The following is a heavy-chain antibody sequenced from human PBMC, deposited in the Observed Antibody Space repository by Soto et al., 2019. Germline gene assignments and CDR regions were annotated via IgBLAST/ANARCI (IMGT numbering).Heavy chain of an antibody. V-gene: IGHV4-30-4*01. D-gene: IGHD2-2*01. CDR3: ARDPGGQLPPDY. CDR1: GGPISSGDYY. J-gene: IGHJ4*02. CDR2: IYNSGST. Sequence: QVQLQESGPGLVKPSQTLSLTCTVSGGPISSGDYYWSWIRQSPGKGLEWIGYIYNSGSTYYNPSLKSRVTISVDTSKNQFSLKLSSVTAADTAVYYCARDPGGQLPPDYWGQGTLVTVSS.